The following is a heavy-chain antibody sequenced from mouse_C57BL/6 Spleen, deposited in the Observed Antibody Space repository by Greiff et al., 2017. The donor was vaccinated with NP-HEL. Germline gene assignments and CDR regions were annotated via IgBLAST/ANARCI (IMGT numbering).Heavy chain of an antibody. D-gene: IGHD3-2*02. CDR3: ARMGQLRAWFAY. CDR2: IYPGSGST. J-gene: IGHJ3*01. CDR1: GYTFTSYW. Sequence: QVQLQQPGAELVKPGASVKMSCKASGYTFTSYWITWVKQRPGQGLEWIGDIYPGSGSTNYNEKFKSKATLTVDTSSSTAYMQLSSLTSEDSAVYYCARMGQLRAWFAYWGQGTLVTVSA. V-gene: IGHV1-55*01.